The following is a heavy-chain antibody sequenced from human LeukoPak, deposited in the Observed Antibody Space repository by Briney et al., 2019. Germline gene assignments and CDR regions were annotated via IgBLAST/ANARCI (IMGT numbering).Heavy chain of an antibody. D-gene: IGHD3-22*01. CDR3: AKDSYYDSSGLDAFDI. Sequence: GGSLRLSCAASGFTFSSYSMNWVRQAPGKGLEWVSYISSSSSTIYYADSVKGRFTISRDNSKNTLYLQMNSLRAEDTAVYYCAKDSYYDSSGLDAFDIWGQGTMVTVSS. CDR1: GFTFSSYS. V-gene: IGHV3-48*01. CDR2: ISSSSSTI. J-gene: IGHJ3*02.